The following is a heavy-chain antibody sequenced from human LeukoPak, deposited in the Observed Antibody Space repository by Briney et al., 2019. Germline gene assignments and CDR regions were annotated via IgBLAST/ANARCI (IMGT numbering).Heavy chain of an antibody. CDR2: ISSSSSYI. CDR1: GFTFSSYA. V-gene: IGHV3-21*01. D-gene: IGHD3-10*01. Sequence: PGGSLRLSCAASGFTFSSYAMSWVRQAPGKGLEWVSSISSSSSYIYYADSVKGRFTISRDNAKNSLYLQMNSLRAEDTAVYYCARMGVQGRDAFDIWGQGTMVTVSS. J-gene: IGHJ3*02. CDR3: ARMGVQGRDAFDI.